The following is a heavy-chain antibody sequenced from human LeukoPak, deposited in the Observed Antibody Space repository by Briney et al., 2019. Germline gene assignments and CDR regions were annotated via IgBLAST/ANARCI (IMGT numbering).Heavy chain of an antibody. V-gene: IGHV1-8*01. J-gene: IGHJ4*02. Sequence: ASVKVSCKASGYTFSSYDINWVRQATGQGLEWMGWMNPNSGNTGYAQKFQGRVTITRNTSISTAYMELSSLRSEDTAVYYCARGRWETAVTTEPHFDYWGQGTLVTVSS. CDR3: ARGRWETAVTTEPHFDY. CDR1: GYTFSSYD. CDR2: MNPNSGNT. D-gene: IGHD4-17*01.